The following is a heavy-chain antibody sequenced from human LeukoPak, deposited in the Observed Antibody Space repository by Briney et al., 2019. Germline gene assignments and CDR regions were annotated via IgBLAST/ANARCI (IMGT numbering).Heavy chain of an antibody. CDR3: AGPRIFFDY. CDR1: GGSISSYY. D-gene: IGHD3-3*01. CDR2: IHYSGST. V-gene: IGHV4-59*01. J-gene: IGHJ4*02. Sequence: SETLSLTCTVSGGSISSYYWSWIRQPPGKGLEWIGYIHYSGSTNYNPSLKSRVIISVDTSKNQFSLKLSSVTAADTAVYYCAGPRIFFDYWGQGTLVTVSS.